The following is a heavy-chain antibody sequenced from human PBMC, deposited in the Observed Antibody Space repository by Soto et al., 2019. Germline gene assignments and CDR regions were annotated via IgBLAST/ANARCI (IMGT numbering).Heavy chain of an antibody. J-gene: IGHJ4*02. Sequence: ASVKVSCKASGYTFTGYYMHWVRQAPGQGLEWMGIINPSGGSTSYAQKFQGRVTMTRDTSTSTVYMELSSLRSEDTAVYYCAREEYCSGGSCYSNLGYWGQGTLVTVSS. V-gene: IGHV1-46*01. CDR2: INPSGGST. CDR1: GYTFTGYY. CDR3: AREEYCSGGSCYSNLGY. D-gene: IGHD2-15*01.